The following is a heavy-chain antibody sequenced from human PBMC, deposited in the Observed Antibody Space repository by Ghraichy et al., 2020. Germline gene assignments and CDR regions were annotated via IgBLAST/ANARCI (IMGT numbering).Heavy chain of an antibody. V-gene: IGHV3-23*01. J-gene: IGHJ4*02. CDR3: ARLRGPKIPAAEDF. Sequence: GESLNIACTASGFTFRRYAMNWVRQAPGKGLEWVSAISGSGDTTYYADSVKGRFFMSRDNSQNTLHLQMNSLRAEDTAIYYCARLRGPKIPAAEDFWGQGTLVTVSS. CDR2: ISGSGDTT. CDR1: GFTFRRYA. D-gene: IGHD6-13*01.